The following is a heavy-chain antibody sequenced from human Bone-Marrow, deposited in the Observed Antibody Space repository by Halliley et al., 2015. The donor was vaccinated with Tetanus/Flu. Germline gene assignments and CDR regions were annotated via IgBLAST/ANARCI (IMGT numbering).Heavy chain of an antibody. J-gene: IGHJ2*01. V-gene: IGHV3-66*02. CDR3: ARLAGGCSGGPCYPYWYFDL. D-gene: IGHD2-15*01. Sequence: GYSTYYADSVKGRFTISRDNSKNTLYLQMNNLRAEDTAVYYCARLAGGCSGGPCYPYWYFDLWGRGTLVTVSS. CDR2: GYST.